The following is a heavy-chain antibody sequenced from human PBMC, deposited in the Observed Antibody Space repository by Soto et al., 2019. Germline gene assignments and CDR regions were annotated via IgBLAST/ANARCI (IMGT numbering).Heavy chain of an antibody. D-gene: IGHD6-13*01. CDR2: ISAYNGNT. V-gene: IGHV1-18*01. J-gene: IGHJ6*02. CDR3: ARGSSKIQPSYYYYGMDV. Sequence: GASVKVSCKASGYTFTSYGISWVRQAPGQGLEWMGWISAYNGNTNYAQKLQGRVTMTTDTSTSTAYMELRSLRSDDTAVYYCARGSSKIQPSYYYYGMDVWGQGTTVTVS. CDR1: GYTFTSYG.